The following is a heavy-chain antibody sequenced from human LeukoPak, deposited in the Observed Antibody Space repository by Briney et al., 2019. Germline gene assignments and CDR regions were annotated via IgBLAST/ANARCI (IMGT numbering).Heavy chain of an antibody. J-gene: IGHJ2*01. CDR1: GISFKNTW. CDR3: ATVYWYFDL. CDR2: IRSQVDGGTA. Sequence: PGGSLRLSCAATGISFKNTWMSWVRQAPGKGLEWVGLIRSQVDGGTADYAAAVKGRFSISRDDSKNTLHRQMRSLKTEDTGVYYCATVYWYFDLWGLGTLVSVSA. V-gene: IGHV3-15*01.